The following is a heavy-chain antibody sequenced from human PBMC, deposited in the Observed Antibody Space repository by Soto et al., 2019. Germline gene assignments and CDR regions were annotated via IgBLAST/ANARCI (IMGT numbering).Heavy chain of an antibody. CDR2: INPSGGST. Sequence: GASVKVSCKASGYTFTSYYMHWVRQAPGQGLEWMGIINPSGGSTSYAQKFQGRVTMTRDTSTSTVYMELSSLRSEDTAVYYCARVLYYGSGRRGYYYYYMDVWGKGTTVTVSS. D-gene: IGHD3-10*01. CDR1: GYTFTSYY. J-gene: IGHJ6*03. V-gene: IGHV1-46*01. CDR3: ARVLYYGSGRRGYYYYYMDV.